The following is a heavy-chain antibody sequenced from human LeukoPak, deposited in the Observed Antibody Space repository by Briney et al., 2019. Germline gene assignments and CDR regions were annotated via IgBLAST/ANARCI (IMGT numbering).Heavy chain of an antibody. CDR3: ARADAAGAFDI. Sequence: PGGSLRLSCAASGFTFSTSWMTWVRQAPGKGLEWVANINQDGSEKYYVDSVKGRFTISRDNAKNSLYLQMNTLRGEDTAIYYCARADAAGAFDIWGQGTMVTVSS. CDR2: INQDGSEK. V-gene: IGHV3-7*01. CDR1: GFTFSTSW. J-gene: IGHJ3*02. D-gene: IGHD2-2*01.